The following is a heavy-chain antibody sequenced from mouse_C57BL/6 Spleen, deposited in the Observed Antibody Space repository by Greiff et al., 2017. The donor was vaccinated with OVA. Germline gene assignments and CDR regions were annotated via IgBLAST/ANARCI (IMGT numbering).Heavy chain of an antibody. CDR1: GFTFSSYT. CDR3: ARHGATVVATDPSMDY. J-gene: IGHJ4*01. Sequence: DVMLVESGGGLVKPGGSLKLSCAASGFTFSSYTMSWVRQTPEKRLEWVATISGGGGNTYYPDSVKGRFTISRDNAKNTLYLQMSSLRSEDTALYYCARHGATVVATDPSMDYWGQGTSVTVSS. CDR2: ISGGGGNT. V-gene: IGHV5-9*01. D-gene: IGHD1-1*01.